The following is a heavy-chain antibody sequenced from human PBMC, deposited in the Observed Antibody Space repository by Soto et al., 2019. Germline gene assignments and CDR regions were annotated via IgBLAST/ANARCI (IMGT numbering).Heavy chain of an antibody. Sequence: GSLRLSCAVSGFTFSNYWIELFRQSPFKWLVWVSRINSDGTATDYADSVKGRFTVSRDNAKNTLYLQMNSLRAEDTAVYYCARATDDSAGYYLFRPTAQTYAMDVWGQGTTVTVSS. CDR1: GFTFSNYW. J-gene: IGHJ6*02. D-gene: IGHD3-22*01. CDR2: INSDGTAT. CDR3: ARATDDSAGYYLFRPTAQTYAMDV. V-gene: IGHV3-74*01.